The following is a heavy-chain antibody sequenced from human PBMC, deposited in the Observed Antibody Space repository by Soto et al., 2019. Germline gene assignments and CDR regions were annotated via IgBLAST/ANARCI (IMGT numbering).Heavy chain of an antibody. CDR1: GCTFSSYA. Sequence: GASVKVSCKASGCTFSSYAISWVRQAPGQGLEWMGGIIPIFGTANYAQKFQGRVTITADKSTSTAYMELSSLRPEDTAVYYCARDIAGGPEFLEGRGWFDPWGQGTLVTVSS. J-gene: IGHJ5*02. V-gene: IGHV1-69*06. CDR3: ARDIAGGPEFLEGRGWFDP. D-gene: IGHD3-3*01. CDR2: IIPIFGTA.